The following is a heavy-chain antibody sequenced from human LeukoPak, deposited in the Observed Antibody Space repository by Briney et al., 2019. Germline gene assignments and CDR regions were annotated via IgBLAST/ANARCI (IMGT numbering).Heavy chain of an antibody. CDR3: AILWGSEAFDI. CDR2: ISPDDTDV. V-gene: IGHV3-11*04. Sequence: PGGSLRLSCVASGFTFSDCYMSWIRQAPGKGLEWVSYISPDDTDVDYADSLKGRFSISRDNARNSLYLQMNSLRAEDTAVYYCAILWGSEAFDIWGQGTMVTVSS. J-gene: IGHJ3*02. D-gene: IGHD7-27*01. CDR1: GFTFSDCY.